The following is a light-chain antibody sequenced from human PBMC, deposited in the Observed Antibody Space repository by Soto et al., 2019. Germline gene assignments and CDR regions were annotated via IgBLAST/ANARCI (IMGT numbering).Light chain of an antibody. Sequence: EIVMTQSPATLFVSPGARAPLSCRASQSVTSNLAWYQQNPGQAPKLLIYGAYTRATGVPARFSGRGSGTDFTLTISSLEPEDFAVYYCQQRSNWLFGPGTKVDN. V-gene: IGKV3-15*01. CDR1: QSVTSN. J-gene: IGKJ3*01. CDR2: GAY. CDR3: QQRSNWL.